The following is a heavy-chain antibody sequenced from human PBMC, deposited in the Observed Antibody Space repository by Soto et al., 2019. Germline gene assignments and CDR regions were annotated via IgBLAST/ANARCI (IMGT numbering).Heavy chain of an antibody. CDR1: GGSISSYY. CDR3: ARSHSSGWYYFDY. V-gene: IGHV4-59*01. D-gene: IGHD6-19*01. CDR2: IYYSGST. J-gene: IGHJ4*02. Sequence: SETLSLTCTVSGGSISSYYWSWIRQPPGKGLEWIGYIYYSGSTNYNPSLKSRVTISVDTSKNQFSLKLSSVTAADTAVYCCARSHSSGWYYFDYWGQGTLVTVSS.